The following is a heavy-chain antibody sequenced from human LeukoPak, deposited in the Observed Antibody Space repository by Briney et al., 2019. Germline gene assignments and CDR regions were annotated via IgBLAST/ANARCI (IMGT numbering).Heavy chain of an antibody. Sequence: SETLSLTCTVSGGSISSYYWGWIRQPPGKGLEWIGSIYYSGSTYYNPSLKSRVTISVDTSKNQFSLKLSSVTAADTAVYYCARQIATNYDYVWGSYRYGWFDPWGQGTLVTVSS. J-gene: IGHJ5*02. D-gene: IGHD3-16*02. V-gene: IGHV4-39*01. CDR3: ARQIATNYDYVWGSYRYGWFDP. CDR2: IYYSGST. CDR1: GGSISSYY.